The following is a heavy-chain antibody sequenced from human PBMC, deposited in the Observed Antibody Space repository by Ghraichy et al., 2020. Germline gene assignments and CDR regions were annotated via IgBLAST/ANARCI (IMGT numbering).Heavy chain of an antibody. Sequence: GGSLRLSCAASGFTFSSYSMNWVRQAPGKGLEWVSSISSSSSYIYYADSVKGRFTISRDNAKNSLYLQMNSLRAEDTAVYYCARDRSEDPDAFDIWGQGTMVTVSS. CDR1: GFTFSSYS. D-gene: IGHD2-15*01. CDR2: ISSSSSYI. CDR3: ARDRSEDPDAFDI. J-gene: IGHJ3*02. V-gene: IGHV3-21*01.